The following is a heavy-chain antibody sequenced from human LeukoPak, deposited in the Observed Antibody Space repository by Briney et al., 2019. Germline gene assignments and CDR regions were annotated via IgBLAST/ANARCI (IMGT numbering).Heavy chain of an antibody. J-gene: IGHJ6*02. CDR3: ARGGPGDYYYYGMDV. D-gene: IGHD1-14*01. V-gene: IGHV1-8*01. CDR1: GYTFTSYD. CDR2: MNPNSGNT. Sequence: ASVTVSCKASGYTFTSYDINWVRQATGQGLEWMGWMNPNSGNTGYAQKFQGRVTMTRNTSISTAYVELSSLRSEDTAVYYCARGGPGDYYYYGMDVWGQGTTVTVSS.